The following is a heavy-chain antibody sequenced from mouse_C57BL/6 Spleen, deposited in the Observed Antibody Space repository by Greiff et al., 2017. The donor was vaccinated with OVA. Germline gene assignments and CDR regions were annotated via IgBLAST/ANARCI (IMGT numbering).Heavy chain of an antibody. D-gene: IGHD3-2*02. J-gene: IGHJ2*01. Sequence: QVQLQQPGAELVMPGASVKLSCKASGYTFTSYWMPWVKQRPGQGLEWIGEIDPSDSYTNYNQKFKGKSTLTVDKSSSTAYMQLSSLTSEDSAVYYCARTGAAQGYYFDYWGQGTTLTVSS. CDR2: IDPSDSYT. CDR1: GYTFTSYW. V-gene: IGHV1-69*01. CDR3: ARTGAAQGYYFDY.